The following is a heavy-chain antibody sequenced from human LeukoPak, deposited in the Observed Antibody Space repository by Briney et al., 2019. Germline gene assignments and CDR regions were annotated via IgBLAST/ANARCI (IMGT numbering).Heavy chain of an antibody. D-gene: IGHD2-2*02. Sequence: GGSVRLSCAASGFAFSSYSMNWVRQAPGKGLEWVSSISSSSSYIYYADSVKGRFTISRDNSKNTLYLQMNSLRAEDTAVYYCAKERPPQRRHCSSTSCYTRELDYWGQGTLVTVSS. J-gene: IGHJ4*02. CDR3: AKERPPQRRHCSSTSCYTRELDY. CDR1: GFAFSSYS. V-gene: IGHV3-21*01. CDR2: ISSSSSYI.